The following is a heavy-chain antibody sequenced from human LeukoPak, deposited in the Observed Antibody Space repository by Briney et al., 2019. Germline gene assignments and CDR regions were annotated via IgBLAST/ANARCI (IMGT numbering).Heavy chain of an antibody. CDR1: GFTFNTYV. CDR2: ISHDGSKI. CDR3: ARDGTATDAFDI. V-gene: IGHV3-30-3*01. Sequence: GRSLRLSCAASGFTFNTYVMHWVRQAPGKGLEWVALISHDGSKIYYGDSVKGRFTIPRDNSKNTLYLQMNSLRPADTAVYYCARDGTATDAFDIWGQGTMVTVSS. D-gene: IGHD2-21*02. J-gene: IGHJ3*02.